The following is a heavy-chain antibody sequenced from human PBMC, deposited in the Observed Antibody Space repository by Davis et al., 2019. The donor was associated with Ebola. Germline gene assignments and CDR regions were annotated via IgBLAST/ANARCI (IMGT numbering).Heavy chain of an antibody. CDR3: ARLYCSSTSCDDY. CDR2: IYSGGST. J-gene: IGHJ4*02. V-gene: IGHV3-53*04. Sequence: GESLKISCAASGFTVSSNYMSWVRQAPGKGLEWVSVIYSGGSTYYADSVKGRFTISRHNSKNTLYLQMNSLRAEDTAVYYCARLYCSSTSCDDYWGQGTLVTVSS. CDR1: GFTVSSNY. D-gene: IGHD2-2*01.